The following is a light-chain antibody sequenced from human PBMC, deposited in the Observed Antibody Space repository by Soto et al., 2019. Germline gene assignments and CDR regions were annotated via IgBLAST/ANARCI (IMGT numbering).Light chain of an antibody. CDR3: QQSYSTPVT. Sequence: DLQMNQSPSSLSASVGDRVTITCRARQSISSYLNWYQQKPGKAPKLLIYAASSLQSGVPSRFSGSGSGTDFTLTISSLQPEDFATYYCQQSYSTPVTFGQGTRLEIK. CDR1: QSISSY. J-gene: IGKJ5*01. V-gene: IGKV1-39*01. CDR2: AAS.